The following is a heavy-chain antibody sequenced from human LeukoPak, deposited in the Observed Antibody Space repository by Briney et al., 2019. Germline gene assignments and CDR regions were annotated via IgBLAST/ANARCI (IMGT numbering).Heavy chain of an antibody. CDR3: AHMDASGMDFDY. CDR2: IYWDDDK. D-gene: IGHD3-10*01. CDR1: GFSLSTRGVG. V-gene: IGHV2-5*02. Sequence: SGPTLVKPTQTLTLTCTLSGFSLSTRGVGVGWIRQPPGKALEWLALIYWDDDKRYSPSLKSRLTITKDTSKNQVVLTMTNMDPVNTATYYCAHMDASGMDFDYWGQGTLVTASS. J-gene: IGHJ4*02.